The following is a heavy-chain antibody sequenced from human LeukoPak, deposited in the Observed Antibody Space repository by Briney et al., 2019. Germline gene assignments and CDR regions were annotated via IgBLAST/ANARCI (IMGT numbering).Heavy chain of an antibody. J-gene: IGHJ4*02. Sequence: SQTLSPTCTVSGGSISSGGYYWSWIRQHPGKGLEWIGYIYYSGSTYYNPSLKSRVTISVDTSKNQFSLKLSSVTAADTTVYYCARGFWSGYYTRGYYFDYWGQGTLVTVSS. V-gene: IGHV4-31*03. CDR3: ARGFWSGYYTRGYYFDY. D-gene: IGHD3-3*01. CDR2: IYYSGST. CDR1: GGSISSGGYY.